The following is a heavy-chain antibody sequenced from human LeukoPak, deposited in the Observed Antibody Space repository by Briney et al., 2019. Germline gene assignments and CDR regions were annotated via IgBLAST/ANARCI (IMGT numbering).Heavy chain of an antibody. V-gene: IGHV1-69*01. J-gene: IGHJ4*02. D-gene: IGHD2-15*01. CDR2: IIPIFGTA. CDR1: GGTFSSYA. CDR3: ARGRYCSGGSCLKPLDY. Sequence: SVKVSCKASGGTFSSYAISWVRQAPGQGLEWMGGIIPIFGTANYAQKFQGRVTITADEPTSTAYMELSSLRSEDTAVYYCARGRYCSGGSCLKPLDYWGQGTLVTVSS.